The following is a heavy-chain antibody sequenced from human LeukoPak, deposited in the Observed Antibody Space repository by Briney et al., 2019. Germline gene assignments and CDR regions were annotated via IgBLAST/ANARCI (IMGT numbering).Heavy chain of an antibody. CDR2: IYYSGSP. Sequence: SETLSLTCNVSGFSLTIGYFWGWIRQPPGKGLEWIGSIYYSGSPYYNPSLKSRVTISVDTSKKQFSLKLSSVTAADTAVYYCARHVGFITMVRGVINNNWFDPWGQGTLVTVSS. J-gene: IGHJ5*02. CDR3: ARHVGFITMVRGVINNNWFDP. CDR1: GFSLTIGYF. D-gene: IGHD3-10*01. V-gene: IGHV4-38-2*02.